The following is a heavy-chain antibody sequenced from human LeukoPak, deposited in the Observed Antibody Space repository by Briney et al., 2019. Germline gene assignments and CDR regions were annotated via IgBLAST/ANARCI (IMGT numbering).Heavy chain of an antibody. CDR1: GYTFINYA. CDR2: ISGNNGNT. D-gene: IGHD2-2*01. J-gene: IGHJ4*02. V-gene: IGHV1-18*01. Sequence: ASVKVSCKASGYTFINYAVTWVRQAPGQGLEWMGWISGNNGNTNYAQNLHDLVTMTTDASTPTAYMELSGLRSDDTAVYYCARGGVSTRYCGVTNCYLTPIDYWGQGTRVTVSS. CDR3: ARGGVSTRYCGVTNCYLTPIDY.